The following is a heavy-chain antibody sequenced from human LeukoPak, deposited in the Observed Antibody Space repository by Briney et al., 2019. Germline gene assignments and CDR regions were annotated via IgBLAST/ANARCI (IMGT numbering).Heavy chain of an antibody. Sequence: GGSLRLSCAASGFTFSSYGMHWVRQAPGKGLEWVAVISYDGSNKYYADSVKVRFTISRDNSKNTLYLQMNSLRAEDTAVYHCAKNGGDYENYYYYYYMDVWGKGTTVTVSS. V-gene: IGHV3-30*18. CDR2: ISYDGSNK. CDR1: GFTFSSYG. CDR3: AKNGGDYENYYYYYYMDV. J-gene: IGHJ6*03. D-gene: IGHD4-17*01.